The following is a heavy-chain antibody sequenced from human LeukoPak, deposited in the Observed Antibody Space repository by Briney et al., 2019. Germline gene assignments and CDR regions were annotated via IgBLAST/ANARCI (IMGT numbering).Heavy chain of an antibody. Sequence: GGSLRLSCAASGFSVSNNYMNWVRQAPGKGLEWVSAISGSGGSTYYADSVKGRFTISRDNSKNTLYLQMNSLRAEDTAVYYCAKEPGPGYGDYCDYWGQGTLVTVSS. CDR2: ISGSGGST. V-gene: IGHV3-23*01. CDR3: AKEPGPGYGDYCDY. J-gene: IGHJ4*02. D-gene: IGHD4-17*01. CDR1: GFSVSNNY.